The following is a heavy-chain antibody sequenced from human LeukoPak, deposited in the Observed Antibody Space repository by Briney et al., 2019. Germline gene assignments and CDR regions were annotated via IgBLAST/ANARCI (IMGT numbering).Heavy chain of an antibody. V-gene: IGHV3-15*01. D-gene: IGHD1-14*01. Sequence: GGSLRLSCAASGFTFSNAWMSWVRQAPGKGLEWDGRIKSKTDGGTTDYAAPVKGRFTITRDDSKNTLYLQMNSLKTEDTAVYYCTTARRNYWGQGTLVTVSS. CDR1: GFTFSNAW. CDR2: IKSKTDGGTT. CDR3: TTARRNY. J-gene: IGHJ4*02.